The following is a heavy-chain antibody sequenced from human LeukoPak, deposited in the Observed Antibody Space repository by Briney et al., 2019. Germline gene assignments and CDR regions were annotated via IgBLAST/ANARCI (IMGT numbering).Heavy chain of an antibody. J-gene: IGHJ4*02. CDR2: ISWNSGSI. V-gene: IGHV3-9*01. Sequence: GRSLRLSCAASGFTFDDYAMHWVRQAPGKGLEWVSGISWNSGSIGYADSVKGRFTISRDNAKSSLYLQMNSLRAEDTALYYCAKDIEGMGATFDYWGQGTLVTVSS. CDR1: GFTFDDYA. D-gene: IGHD1-26*01. CDR3: AKDIEGMGATFDY.